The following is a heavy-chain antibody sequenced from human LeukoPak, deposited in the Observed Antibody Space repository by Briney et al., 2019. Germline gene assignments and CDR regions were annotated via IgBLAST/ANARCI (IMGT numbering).Heavy chain of an antibody. CDR1: GFTFSSYW. J-gene: IGHJ4*02. CDR2: INSDGSST. V-gene: IGHV3-74*01. CDR3: AKSGLNRFDY. D-gene: IGHD2-15*01. Sequence: GGSLRLSCAASGFTFSSYWMHWVRQAPGKGLVWVSRINSDGSSTSYADSVKGRFTISRDDSKNTLYLQMNSLRAEDTAVYYCAKSGLNRFDYWGQGTLVTVSS.